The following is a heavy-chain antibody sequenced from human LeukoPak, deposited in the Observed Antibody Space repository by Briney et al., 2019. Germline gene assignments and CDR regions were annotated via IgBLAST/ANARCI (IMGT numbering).Heavy chain of an antibody. J-gene: IGHJ2*01. V-gene: IGHV3-48*01. Sequence: GGSLRLSCAASGFTFSSFSMNWVRQTPGKGLDWVSYISSSSNSIYYTDSVEGRFTISRDNAKNSLYLQMNSLRAEDTAVYFCARDAGEMATYWYSDLWGRGTLVTVSS. CDR1: GFTFSSFS. CDR3: ARDAGEMATYWYSDL. CDR2: ISSSSNSI. D-gene: IGHD5-24*01.